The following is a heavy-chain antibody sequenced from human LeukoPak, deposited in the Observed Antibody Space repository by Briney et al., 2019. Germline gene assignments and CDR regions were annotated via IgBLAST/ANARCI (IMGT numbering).Heavy chain of an antibody. CDR1: GFTFSAYS. CDR3: VKDRPCEACMPMDA. V-gene: IGHV3-23*01. D-gene: IGHD2-8*01. J-gene: IGHJ6*02. CDR2: LGRAGKSK. Sequence: PGGSLRLSCAASGFTFSAYSMSWVRQAPGKGLEWVAGLGRAGKSKYYADSVKGRFTISRDNSKDTVSLQMNSLRPEDSAIYYCVKDRPCEACMPMDAWGQGTTVTVSS.